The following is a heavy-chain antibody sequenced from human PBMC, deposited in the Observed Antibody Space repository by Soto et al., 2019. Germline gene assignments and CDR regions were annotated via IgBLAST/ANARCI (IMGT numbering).Heavy chain of an antibody. CDR2: INHSGST. D-gene: IGHD2-8*02. CDR1: GGSFSGYY. J-gene: IGHJ4*02. Sequence: SETLSLTCAVYGGSFSGYYWTWIRQPPGTGLEWIGEINHSGSTNYNPSLKSRVTISVDTSKNQFSLKLTSATAADTAVYYCARDKITGLFDYWGQGTLVTSPQ. V-gene: IGHV4-34*01. CDR3: ARDKITGLFDY.